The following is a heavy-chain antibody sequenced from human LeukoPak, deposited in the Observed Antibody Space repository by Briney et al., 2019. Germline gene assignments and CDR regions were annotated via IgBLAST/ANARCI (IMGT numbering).Heavy chain of an antibody. CDR3: ATRRFGELTY. V-gene: IGHV3-7*01. Sequence: HPGETLRLSCAASGFTFSDYGMTWVRQAPGKGLEWVANIKQDGSEKYYVDSVKGRFTISRDNAKNSLYLQMNSLRVEDTAVYYCATRRFGELTYWGQGTLVTVSS. CDR1: GFTFSDYG. D-gene: IGHD3-10*01. CDR2: IKQDGSEK. J-gene: IGHJ4*02.